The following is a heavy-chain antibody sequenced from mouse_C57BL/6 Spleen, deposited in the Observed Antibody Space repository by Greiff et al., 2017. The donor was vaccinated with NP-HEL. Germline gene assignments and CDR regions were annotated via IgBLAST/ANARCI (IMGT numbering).Heavy chain of an antibody. CDR1: GYAFSSSW. D-gene: IGHD2-3*01. J-gene: IGHJ2*01. Sequence: QVQLQQSGPELVKPGASVKISCKASGYAFSSSWMNWVKQRPGKGLEWIGRIYPGDGDTNYNGKFKGKATLTADKSSSTAYMQLSSLTSEDSAVYFCAREKVTHYFDYWGQGTTLTVSS. CDR3: AREKVTHYFDY. CDR2: IYPGDGDT. V-gene: IGHV1-82*01.